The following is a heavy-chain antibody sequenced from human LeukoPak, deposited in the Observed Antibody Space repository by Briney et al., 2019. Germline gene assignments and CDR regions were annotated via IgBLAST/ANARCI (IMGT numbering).Heavy chain of an antibody. J-gene: IGHJ6*03. Sequence: TSETLSLTCAVYGGSFSGYYWSWIRQPPGKGLEWIGEINHSGSTNYNPSLKSRVTISVDTSKNQFSLKLSSVTAADTAVYYCASGGFVVVTASTRLAYYMDVWGKGITVTVSS. CDR3: ASGGFVVVTASTRLAYYMDV. V-gene: IGHV4-34*01. CDR2: INHSGST. CDR1: GGSFSGYY. D-gene: IGHD2-21*02.